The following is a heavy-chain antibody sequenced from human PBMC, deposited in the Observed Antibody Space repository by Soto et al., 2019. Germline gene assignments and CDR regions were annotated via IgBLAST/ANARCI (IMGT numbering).Heavy chain of an antibody. Sequence: EVQLVESGGGLVQPGGSLRLSCVASGFSFSRFGMNWVRQAPGKGLEWVSYIVSSGATTYYADSVKGRFTVSRDSAKNSLYLQMNSLRAEDTAVYYCARELYGGSGWCSDYWGQGTLVTVSS. D-gene: IGHD6-19*01. J-gene: IGHJ4*02. CDR1: GFSFSRFG. CDR2: IVSSGATT. V-gene: IGHV3-48*01. CDR3: ARELYGGSGWCSDY.